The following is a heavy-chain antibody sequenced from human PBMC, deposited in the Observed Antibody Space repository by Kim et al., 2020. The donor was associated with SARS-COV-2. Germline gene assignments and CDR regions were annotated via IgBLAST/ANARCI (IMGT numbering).Heavy chain of an antibody. CDR2: IIPIFGTA. J-gene: IGHJ4*02. CDR1: GGTFSSYA. CDR3: ARVYSSSDYFDY. V-gene: IGHV1-69*13. D-gene: IGHD6-6*01. Sequence: SVKVSCKASGGTFSSYAISWVRQAPGQGLEWMGGIIPIFGTANYAQKFQGRVTITADESTSTAYMELSSLRSEDTAVYYCARVYSSSDYFDYWGQGTLVTVSS.